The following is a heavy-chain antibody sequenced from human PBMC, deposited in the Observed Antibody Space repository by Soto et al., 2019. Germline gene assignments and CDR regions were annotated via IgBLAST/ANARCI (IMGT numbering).Heavy chain of an antibody. CDR3: ASSYGSGYRAFDY. Sequence: QVQLVQSGAEVKRPGSSVKVSCKASGDTFNFYSINWVRQAPGLGLEWMGRVNPIVSMSNYAQKFQGRVTXTXDXPTSTAYRELSSLRSEDTAIYYCASSYGSGYRAFDYWGQGALVTVSS. J-gene: IGHJ4*02. CDR2: VNPIVSMS. CDR1: GDTFNFYS. D-gene: IGHD3-10*01. V-gene: IGHV1-69*02.